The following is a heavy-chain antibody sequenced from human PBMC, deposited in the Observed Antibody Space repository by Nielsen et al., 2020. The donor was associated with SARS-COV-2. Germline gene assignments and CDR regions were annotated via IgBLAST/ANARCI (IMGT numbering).Heavy chain of an antibody. CDR3: ARDGVVRGDALDL. V-gene: IGHV3-23*01. J-gene: IGHJ3*01. CDR1: GFTFNIYA. Sequence: ETLSLTCAASGFTFNIYAMAWVRRAPGRGLEWVSGTSASGASTYYTDSVKGRFSISRDNSKNTLFLLMHSLRVEDTAVYYCARDGVVRGDALDLWGQGTMVTVSS. D-gene: IGHD3-10*01. CDR2: TSASGAST.